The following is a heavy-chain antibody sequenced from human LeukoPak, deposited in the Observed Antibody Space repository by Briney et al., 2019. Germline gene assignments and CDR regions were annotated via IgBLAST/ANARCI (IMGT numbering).Heavy chain of an antibody. CDR1: GGSISSGDSY. Sequence: SETLSLTCTVSGGSISSGDSYWTWIRQPPGKGLEWIGYISYSGRTYYNPSLKSRVTISVDTSRSLFSLKLKSVTAADTAVYFCVRGSFYDGFDYWGQGTLVTVSS. D-gene: IGHD5/OR15-5a*01. CDR3: VRGSFYDGFDY. CDR2: ISYSGRT. V-gene: IGHV4-30-4*01. J-gene: IGHJ4*02.